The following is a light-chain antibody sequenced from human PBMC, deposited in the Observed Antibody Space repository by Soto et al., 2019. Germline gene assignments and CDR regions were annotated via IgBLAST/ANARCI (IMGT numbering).Light chain of an antibody. Sequence: EIVMTQTPLSSAVTLGQPTSISCRSNQSVVHPDGNTYLSWLHQRPGQPPRRLIHQISKRFPGVPDRFSGSGAGTDFTVKISRVEAEDAGVYYCMQATQSWTFGQGTKVEIK. CDR2: QIS. V-gene: IGKV2-24*01. J-gene: IGKJ1*01. CDR3: MQATQSWT. CDR1: QSVVHPDGNTY.